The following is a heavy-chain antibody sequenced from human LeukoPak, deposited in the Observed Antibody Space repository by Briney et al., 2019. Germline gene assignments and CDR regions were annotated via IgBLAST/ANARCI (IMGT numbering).Heavy chain of an antibody. J-gene: IGHJ6*03. Sequence: SETLSPTCTVSGGSISSYYWSWIRQPPGKGLEGIGYIYYSGSTNYNPSLKSRVTISVDTSKNQFSLKLSSVTAADTAVYYCARQRRVRGAKEVYYYYYYYMDVWGKGTTVTISS. CDR3: ARQRRVRGAKEVYYYYYYYMDV. V-gene: IGHV4-59*08. D-gene: IGHD3-10*01. CDR2: IYYSGST. CDR1: GGSISSYY.